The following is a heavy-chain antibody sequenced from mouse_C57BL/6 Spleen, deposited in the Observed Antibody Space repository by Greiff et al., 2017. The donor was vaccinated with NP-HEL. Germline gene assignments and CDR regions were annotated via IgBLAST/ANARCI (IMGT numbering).Heavy chain of an antibody. V-gene: IGHV2-4*01. Sequence: QVQLQQSGPGLVQPSQCLSITCTVSGFSLTSYGVHWVRQPPGKGLEWLGVIWSGGSTDYYAAFIFRLSISTDNSKSQVFIKINKLQADDTAIYDCAKSELYAMDYWGQGTSVTVSS. CDR3: AKSELYAMDY. CDR2: IWSGGST. CDR1: GFSLTSYG. J-gene: IGHJ4*01.